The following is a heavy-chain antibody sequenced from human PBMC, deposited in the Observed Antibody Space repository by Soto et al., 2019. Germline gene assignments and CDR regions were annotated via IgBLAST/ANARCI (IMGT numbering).Heavy chain of an antibody. D-gene: IGHD3-3*01. CDR1: GFSLSTSGVS. CDR2: IYWDDDK. V-gene: IGHV2-5*02. J-gene: IGHJ3*02. Sequence: QITLKESGPTLMKPTQTLTLTCTFSGFSLSTSGVSVGWIRQPPGKALEWLALIYWDDDKRYSPSLKSRLTNNQDTSKIHVVLTMTNMDPVDTATDSCAHLWTSYAGAFDIWGQGTMVTVSS. CDR3: AHLWTSYAGAFDI.